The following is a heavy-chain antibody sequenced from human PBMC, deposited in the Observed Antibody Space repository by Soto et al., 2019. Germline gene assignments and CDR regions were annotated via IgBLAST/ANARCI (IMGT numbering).Heavy chain of an antibody. CDR2: IYYSGST. CDR3: ARLPWADYGGIFDP. J-gene: IGHJ5*02. CDR1: GGSISNYY. D-gene: IGHD4-17*01. Sequence: SETLSLTCTVSGGSISNYYWSWIRHPPGKRLEWIGYIYYSGSTNYNPSLKSRVTISVDTSKNQFSLKLYSVTTADTAMYYCARLPWADYGGIFDPWGQGTLVTVSS. V-gene: IGHV4-59*01.